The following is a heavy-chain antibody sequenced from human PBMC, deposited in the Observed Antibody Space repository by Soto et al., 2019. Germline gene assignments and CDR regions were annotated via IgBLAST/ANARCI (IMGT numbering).Heavy chain of an antibody. D-gene: IGHD4-4*01. J-gene: IGHJ4*02. CDR2: ISSSSSTI. CDR1: GFTFSNYD. Sequence: HPGGSLRLSCAASGFTFSNYDMSWVRQAPGKGLEWVSYISSSSSTIYYADSVKGRFTISRDNAKNSLYLQMNSLRAEDTAVYYCARSPVAPSVTYDYCGQGTLVTVSS. CDR3: ARSPVAPSVTYDY. V-gene: IGHV3-48*01.